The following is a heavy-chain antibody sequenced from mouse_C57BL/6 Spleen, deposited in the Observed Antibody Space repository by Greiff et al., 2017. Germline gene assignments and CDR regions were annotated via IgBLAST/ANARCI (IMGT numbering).Heavy chain of an antibody. CDR3: ARWATMATEGFAY. Sequence: EVKLQESGPVLVKPGASVKMSCKASGYTFTDYYMNWVKQSHGKSLEWIGVINPYNGGTSYNQKFKGKATLTVDKSSSTAYMELNSLTSEDSAVYYCARWATMATEGFAYWGQGTLVTVSA. CDR2: INPYNGGT. CDR1: GYTFTDYY. D-gene: IGHD2-1*01. V-gene: IGHV1-19*01. J-gene: IGHJ3*01.